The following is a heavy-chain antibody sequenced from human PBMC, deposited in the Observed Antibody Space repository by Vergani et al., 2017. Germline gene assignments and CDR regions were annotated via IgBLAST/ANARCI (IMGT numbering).Heavy chain of an antibody. CDR1: GFTFSSYA. V-gene: IGHV3-64*01. Sequence: EVQLVETGGGLIQPGGSLRLSCAASGFTFSSYAMHWVRQAPGKGLEYVSAISSNGGSTYYANSVKGRFTISRDNSKNTLYLQMGSLRAEDTAVYYCAYDSSGYESFDYWGQGTLVTVSS. CDR3: AYDSSGYESFDY. D-gene: IGHD3-22*01. J-gene: IGHJ4*02. CDR2: ISSNGGST.